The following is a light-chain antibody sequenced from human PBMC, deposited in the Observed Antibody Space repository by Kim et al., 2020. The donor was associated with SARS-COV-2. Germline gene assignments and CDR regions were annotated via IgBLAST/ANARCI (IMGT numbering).Light chain of an antibody. CDR2: DAS. Sequence: SLSPGERSTLSCRASQSVSSYLAWYQQKPGQAPRLLIYDASNRATGIPARFSGSGSGTDFTLTISSLEPEEFAVYYCQQRSNWRTFGQGTKVDIK. J-gene: IGKJ1*01. V-gene: IGKV3-11*01. CDR1: QSVSSY. CDR3: QQRSNWRT.